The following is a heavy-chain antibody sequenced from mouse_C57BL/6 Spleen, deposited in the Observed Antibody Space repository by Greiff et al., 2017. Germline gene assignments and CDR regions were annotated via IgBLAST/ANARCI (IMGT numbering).Heavy chain of an antibody. CDR1: GYSFTGYY. V-gene: IGHV1-42*01. CDR3: AKAYYSNYPYAMDY. D-gene: IGHD2-5*01. J-gene: IGHJ4*01. Sequence: VQLQQSGPELVKPGASVKISCKASGYSFTGYYMNWVKQSPEKSLEWIGEINPSTGGTTYNQKFKPKATLTVDKSSSTAYMQLKSLTSEDSAVYYCAKAYYSNYPYAMDYWGQGTSVTVSS. CDR2: INPSTGGT.